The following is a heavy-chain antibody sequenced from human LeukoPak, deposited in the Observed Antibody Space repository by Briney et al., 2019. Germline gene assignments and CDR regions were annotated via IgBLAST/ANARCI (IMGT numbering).Heavy chain of an antibody. D-gene: IGHD6-13*01. CDR3: ARNGIAAAGTPVFWFDP. V-gene: IGHV3-64*01. J-gene: IGHJ5*02. CDR2: TSSNGGST. Sequence: GGSLRLSCAASGFTFSSYAMHWVRQAPGKGLEYVSATSSNGGSTYYANSVKGRFTISRDNSKNTLYLQMGSLRAEDMAVYYCARNGIAAAGTPVFWFDPWVQGTRVTVSS. CDR1: GFTFSSYA.